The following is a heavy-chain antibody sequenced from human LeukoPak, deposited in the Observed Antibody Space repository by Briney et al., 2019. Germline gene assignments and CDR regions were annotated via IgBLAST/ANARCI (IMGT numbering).Heavy chain of an antibody. CDR1: GFIFNSYG. CDR3: ARDSPNEGILWWSIDY. J-gene: IGHJ4*02. D-gene: IGHD2-21*01. Sequence: GGSLRLSCAASGFIFNSYGMHWVRQAPGKGLEWVAFIRYDGSNKYYADSVKGRFTISRDNSKNTLYLQMNSLRAEDTAVYYCARDSPNEGILWWSIDYWGQGTLVTVSS. V-gene: IGHV3-30*02. CDR2: IRYDGSNK.